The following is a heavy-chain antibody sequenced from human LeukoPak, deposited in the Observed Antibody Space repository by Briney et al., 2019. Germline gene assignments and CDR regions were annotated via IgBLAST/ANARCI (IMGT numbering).Heavy chain of an antibody. D-gene: IGHD2-2*01. V-gene: IGHV3-30*04. J-gene: IGHJ6*02. CDR1: GFTFSSYA. Sequence: PGRSLRLSCAASGFTFSSYAMHWVRQAPGKGLEWVAVISYDGSNKYYADSVKGRFTISRDNSKNTLYLQMNSLRAEDTAVYYCAREGPRYCSSTSCYASRQSRSRYYYYGMDVWGQGTTVTVSS. CDR3: AREGPRYCSSTSCYASRQSRSRYYYYGMDV. CDR2: ISYDGSNK.